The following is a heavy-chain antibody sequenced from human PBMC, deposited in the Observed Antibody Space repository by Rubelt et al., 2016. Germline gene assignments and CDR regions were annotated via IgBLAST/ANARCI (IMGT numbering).Heavy chain of an antibody. CDR1: GGSFSGYY. J-gene: IGHJ4*02. Sequence: QVQLQQWGAGLLKPSETLSLTCAVYGGSFSGYYGSWIRQPPGKGLEWIGEINHSGSTNYNPSLKSRVTISVDTSKNQFSLKLSSVTAADTAVYYCARGLGDYGDSRAYWGQGTLVTVSS. V-gene: IGHV4-34*01. D-gene: IGHD4-17*01. CDR2: INHSGST. CDR3: ARGLGDYGDSRAY.